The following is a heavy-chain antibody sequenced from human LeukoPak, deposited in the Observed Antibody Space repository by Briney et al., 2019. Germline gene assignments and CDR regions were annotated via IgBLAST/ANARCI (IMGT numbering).Heavy chain of an antibody. CDR3: ARQFDS. CDR2: IYYSVNT. Sequence: SETLSLTCTVSGASISSGTYYWGWIRQPPGKGLEWIGSIYYSVNTYYNPSLKSRVTISVGTSKNQFSLKLSSVTAADTAVYYCARQFDSWGQGTLVTVSS. J-gene: IGHJ4*02. V-gene: IGHV4-39*01. CDR1: GASISSGTYY.